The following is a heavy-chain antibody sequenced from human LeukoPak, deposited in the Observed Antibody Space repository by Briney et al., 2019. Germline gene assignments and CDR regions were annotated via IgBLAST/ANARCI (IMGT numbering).Heavy chain of an antibody. CDR3: AKGTLAASGWFDP. D-gene: IGHD6-13*01. J-gene: IGHJ5*02. CDR1: GFTFEDYA. CDR2: ICWNSGRI. Sequence: TGGSLRHPCSACGFTFEDYAMHWVRQAAGKGLSWVSGICWNSGRIGDVDSVKGRFIITRDNAKNSLYLQMNSLRAEDTALYYCAKGTLAASGWFDPWGQGTLVTVSS. V-gene: IGHV3-9*01.